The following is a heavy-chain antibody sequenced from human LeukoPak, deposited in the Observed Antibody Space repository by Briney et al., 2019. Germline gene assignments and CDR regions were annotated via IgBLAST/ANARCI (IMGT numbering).Heavy chain of an antibody. D-gene: IGHD3/OR15-3a*01. Sequence: SEALSLTCSVSGGSISSYYWSWIRQPPGKGLEWIGSIYYSGSTYYNPSLKSRVTISVDTSKNQFSLKLSSVTAADTAVYYCARHITGYYTPYYFDYWGQGTLVTVSS. CDR3: ARHITGYYTPYYFDY. J-gene: IGHJ4*02. CDR2: IYYSGST. CDR1: GGSISSYY. V-gene: IGHV4-39*01.